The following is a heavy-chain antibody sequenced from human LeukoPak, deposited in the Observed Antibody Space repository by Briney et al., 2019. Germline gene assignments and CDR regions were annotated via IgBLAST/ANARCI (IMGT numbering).Heavy chain of an antibody. D-gene: IGHD6-19*01. CDR1: GFTFSSYA. Sequence: GGSLRLSCAASGFTFSSYAMSWVRQAPGKGLEWVSAISGSGGSTYYADSVKGRFTICRDNSKNTPYLQMKTLRAENTAVYYCAKRIAVALFDYWGQGALVTVSS. CDR3: AKRIAVALFDY. V-gene: IGHV3-23*01. J-gene: IGHJ4*02. CDR2: ISGSGGST.